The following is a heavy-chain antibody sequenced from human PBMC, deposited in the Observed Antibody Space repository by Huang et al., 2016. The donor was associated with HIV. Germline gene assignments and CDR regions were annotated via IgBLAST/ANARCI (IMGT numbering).Heavy chain of an antibody. CDR2: ISASSGDT. CDR1: GYTFTSYG. CDR3: ARDPKYHRIGYYRQRRGIDI. D-gene: IGHD3-22*01. J-gene: IGHJ3*02. Sequence: QIQLMQSGPELKQPGASVKVFCKASGYTFTSYGITWVRQAPGQGPAWMGWISASSGDTEYAQKVQGRVTLTTDTSTNIAYMELRSLRSDDTAKYYCARDPKYHRIGYYRQRRGIDIWGQGTMVIVSS. V-gene: IGHV1-18*01.